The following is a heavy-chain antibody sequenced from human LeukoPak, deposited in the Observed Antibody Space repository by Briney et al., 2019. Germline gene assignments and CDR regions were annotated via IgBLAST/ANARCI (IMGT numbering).Heavy chain of an antibody. CDR3: ARDVYSSSWYGGSLVY. CDR1: GFTFSDYA. D-gene: IGHD6-13*01. V-gene: IGHV3-30-3*01. CDR2: ISSDGSHK. Sequence: GGSLRLSCVDSGFTFSDYAMHWVCQAPGKGLEWVAVISSDGSHKYYADSVKGRFTISRDNSKNTLYLQMNSLRAEDTAVYYCARDVYSSSWYGGSLVYWGQGTLVTVSS. J-gene: IGHJ4*02.